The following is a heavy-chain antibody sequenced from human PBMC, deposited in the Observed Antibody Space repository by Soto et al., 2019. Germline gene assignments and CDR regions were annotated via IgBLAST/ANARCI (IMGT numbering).Heavy chain of an antibody. CDR1: GGSMIAYY. CDR3: ARGPRNAWKRYFDY. CDR2: TYYSGST. V-gene: IGHV4-59*01. J-gene: IGHJ4*02. D-gene: IGHD1-1*01. Sequence: SETLSLTCTVSGGSMIAYYWNWMRQPPGKGLQWIGYTYYSGSTTYNPSLKSRVTISVDSSKNQFSLKLDSVTPADTAVYYFARGPRNAWKRYFDYWGPGTLVTVSS.